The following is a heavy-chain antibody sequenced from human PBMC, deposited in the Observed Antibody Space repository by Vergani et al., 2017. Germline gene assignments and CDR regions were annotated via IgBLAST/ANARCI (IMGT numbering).Heavy chain of an antibody. V-gene: IGHV4-61*02. CDR1: GGSLSSGSYY. CDR3: AREGGVVVVPAATYYFDY. CDR2: IYTSGST. J-gene: IGHJ4*02. Sequence: QVQLPESGPGLVKPSQTLSLPCTVSGGSLSSGSYYWSWIRQPAGKGLEWIGRIYTSGSTNYNPSLKSRVTISVDTSKNQFSLKLISVTAADPAVYYCAREGGVVVVPAATYYFDYWGQGTLVTVSS. D-gene: IGHD2-2*01.